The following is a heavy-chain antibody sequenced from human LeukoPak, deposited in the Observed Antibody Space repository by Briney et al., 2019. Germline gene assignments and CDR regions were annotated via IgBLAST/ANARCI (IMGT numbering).Heavy chain of an antibody. D-gene: IGHD2-21*01. J-gene: IGHJ4*02. CDR1: GYTLTELS. CDR2: INPNSGGT. V-gene: IGHV1-2*06. CDR3: ATGGKLVNAIH. Sequence: ASVKVSCKVSGYTLTELSMHWVRQAPGQGLEWMGRINPNSGGTNYAQKFQGRVTMTRDTSISTAYMELSRLRSDDTAVYYCATGGKLVNAIHWGQGTLVTVSS.